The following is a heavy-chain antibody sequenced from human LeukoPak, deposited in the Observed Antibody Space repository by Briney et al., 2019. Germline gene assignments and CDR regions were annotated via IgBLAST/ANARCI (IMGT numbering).Heavy chain of an antibody. D-gene: IGHD5-18*01. Sequence: GGPLRLSCAASGFTFSSYGMHWVRQAPGKGLEWVAFIRYDGSNKYYADSVKGRFTISRDNSKNTLYLQINSLRAEDTAVYYCAKERDTAMVTIDYWGQGTLVTVSS. V-gene: IGHV3-30*02. CDR1: GFTFSSYG. CDR3: AKERDTAMVTIDY. CDR2: IRYDGSNK. J-gene: IGHJ4*02.